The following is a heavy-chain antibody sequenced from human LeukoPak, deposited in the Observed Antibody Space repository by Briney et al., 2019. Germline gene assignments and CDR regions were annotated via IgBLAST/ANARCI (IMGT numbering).Heavy chain of an antibody. CDR2: ISYDGSNK. V-gene: IGHV3-30*04. CDR3: ARDSRDYGVALFDY. J-gene: IGHJ4*02. CDR1: GFTFSSYA. D-gene: IGHD4-17*01. Sequence: GASLRLSCAASGFTFSSYAMHWVRQAPGKGLEWVAVISYDGSNKYYADSVKGRFTISRDNSKNTLYLQMNSLRAEDAAVYYCARDSRDYGVALFDYWGQGTLVTVSS.